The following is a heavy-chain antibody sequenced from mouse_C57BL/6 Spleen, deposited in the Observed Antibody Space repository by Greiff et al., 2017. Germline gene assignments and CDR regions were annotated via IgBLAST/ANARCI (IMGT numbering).Heavy chain of an antibody. V-gene: IGHV1-20*01. CDR2: INPYNGDT. J-gene: IGHJ2*01. Sequence: EVQLQESGPELVKPGDSVQISCKASGYSFTGYFMNWVMQSHGKSLEWIGRINPYNGDTFYNQKFKGKATLTVDKSSSTAHMELRSLTSEDSAVYYCASGTTVVATDDWGQGTTLTVSS. CDR3: ASGTTVVATDD. CDR1: GYSFTGYF. D-gene: IGHD1-1*01.